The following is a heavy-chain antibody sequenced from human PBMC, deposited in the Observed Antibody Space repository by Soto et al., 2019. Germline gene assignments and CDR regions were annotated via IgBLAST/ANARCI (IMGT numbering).Heavy chain of an antibody. CDR2: ISGSGGST. J-gene: IGHJ4*02. D-gene: IGHD3-22*01. CDR3: AKDSGITMIVVVPYPFDY. CDR1: GFTFSSYA. Sequence: EVQLLESGGGLVQPGGSLRLSCAASGFTFSSYAMSWVRQAPGKGLEWVSAISGSGGSTYYADSVKGRFTIFRDNSKNTLYLQMNSLRAEDTAVYYCAKDSGITMIVVVPYPFDYWGQGTLVTVSS. V-gene: IGHV3-23*01.